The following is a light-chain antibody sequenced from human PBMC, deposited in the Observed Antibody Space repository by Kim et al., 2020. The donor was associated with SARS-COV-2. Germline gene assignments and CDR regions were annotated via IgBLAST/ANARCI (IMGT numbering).Light chain of an antibody. J-gene: IGKJ1*01. CDR1: QSVRSNY. CDR3: QQRGSWPPT. V-gene: IGKV3-11*01. CDR2: DAS. Sequence: SPEERATLSCRASQSVRSNYLAWYQQKPGQAPRLLIYDASTTATGIPARFSGSGSGTDFTLTISSLEPEDFAVYYCQQRGSWPPTFGLGTKVDIK.